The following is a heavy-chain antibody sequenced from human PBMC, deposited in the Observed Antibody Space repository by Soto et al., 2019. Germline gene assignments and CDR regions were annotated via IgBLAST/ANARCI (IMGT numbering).Heavy chain of an antibody. J-gene: IGHJ4*02. D-gene: IGHD3-10*01. CDR1: GYNFINYW. CDR2: IYPDDSDT. Sequence: DVQLVPSGAEVKKSGESLKISCKGSGYNFINYWIGWVRQMPGKGLEWMGIIYPDDSDTRYSPSFQGQVTISVDKSISTAYLQWSSLKTSDTAMYYCAGRRFGESRGFDYWGQGTLVTVSS. V-gene: IGHV5-51*01. CDR3: AGRRFGESRGFDY.